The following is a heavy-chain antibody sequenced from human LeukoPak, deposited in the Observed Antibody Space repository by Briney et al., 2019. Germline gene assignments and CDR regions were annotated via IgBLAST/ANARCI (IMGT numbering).Heavy chain of an antibody. D-gene: IGHD1-26*01. V-gene: IGHV4-39*01. CDR2: IYYGGGT. Sequence: PSETLSLTCTVSGGSIRSTDHYWGWIRQPPGKGLEWIGSIYYGGGTYYNPSLKSRATISVDTSKNQFSLKLSSVTAADTAVYYCARYAVEYRGTFFDYWGQGTLGTVSS. CDR3: ARYAVEYRGTFFDY. J-gene: IGHJ4*02. CDR1: GGSIRSTDHY.